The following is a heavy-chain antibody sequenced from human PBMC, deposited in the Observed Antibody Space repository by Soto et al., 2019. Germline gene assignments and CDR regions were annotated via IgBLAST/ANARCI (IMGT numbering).Heavy chain of an antibody. D-gene: IGHD1-26*01. CDR2: ISYDGSNK. CDR3: AKDQKAGAIDY. J-gene: IGHJ4*02. Sequence: GGSLRLSCAASGFTFSSYGMHWVRQAPGKGLEWVAVISYDGSNKYYADSVKGRFTISRDNSKNTLYLQMNSLRAEDTAVYYCAKDQKAGAIDYWGQGTLVTVSS. CDR1: GFTFSSYG. V-gene: IGHV3-30*18.